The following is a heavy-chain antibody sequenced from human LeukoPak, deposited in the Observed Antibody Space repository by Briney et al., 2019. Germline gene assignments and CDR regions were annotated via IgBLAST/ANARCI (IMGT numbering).Heavy chain of an antibody. Sequence: NPSETLSLTCTVSGGSISSYYWSWIRQPPGKGLEWIGYIYYSGSTNYNPSLKSRVTISVDTSKNQFSLKLSSVTAADTAVYYCARGVVPAADDYYYYMDVWGKGTTVTVSS. CDR1: GGSISSYY. V-gene: IGHV4-59*01. CDR2: IYYSGST. J-gene: IGHJ6*03. CDR3: ARGVVPAADDYYYYMDV. D-gene: IGHD2-2*01.